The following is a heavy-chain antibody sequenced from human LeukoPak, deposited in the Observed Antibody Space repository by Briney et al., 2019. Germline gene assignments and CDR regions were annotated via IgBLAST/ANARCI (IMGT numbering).Heavy chain of an antibody. CDR1: GFTFSSYG. J-gene: IGHJ6*04. V-gene: IGHV3-48*04. CDR2: ISASGTLT. Sequence: GGSLRLSCAASGFTFSSYGMSWVRQAPGKGLKWISYISASGTLTHYADSVEGRFTISRDNAKNSLYLQMNSLRGEDTAVYYCARDGTPICSSGWVYMDVWGKGTTVTISS. CDR3: ARDGTPICSSGWVYMDV. D-gene: IGHD6-25*01.